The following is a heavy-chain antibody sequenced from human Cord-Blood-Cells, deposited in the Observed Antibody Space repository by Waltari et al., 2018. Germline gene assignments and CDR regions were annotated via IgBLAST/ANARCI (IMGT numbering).Heavy chain of an antibody. J-gene: IGHJ3*02. CDR3: ASTQIAEDAFDI. Sequence: QVQLVQSGAVGKKPGASVKVSCKASGYTLTGDYMHWVRQAPGQGLEWMGWINPNSGGTNYAQKFQGWVTMTRDTSISTAYMELSRLRSDDTTVYYCASTQIAEDAFDIWGQGTMVTVSS. V-gene: IGHV1-2*04. D-gene: IGHD3-22*01. CDR2: INPNSGGT. CDR1: GYTLTGDY.